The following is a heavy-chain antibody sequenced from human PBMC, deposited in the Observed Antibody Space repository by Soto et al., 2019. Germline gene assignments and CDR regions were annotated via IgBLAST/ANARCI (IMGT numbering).Heavy chain of an antibody. Sequence: ASVKVSCKASGYTFTSYDINWVRQATGQGLEWMGWMNPNSGNTGYAQKFQGRVTMTRNTSISTAYMELSSLRSEDTAVYYCARAHRSVGSIAAAVEYYFDYWGQGTLVTVSS. V-gene: IGHV1-8*01. CDR3: ARAHRSVGSIAAAVEYYFDY. D-gene: IGHD6-13*01. CDR1: GYTFTSYD. J-gene: IGHJ4*02. CDR2: MNPNSGNT.